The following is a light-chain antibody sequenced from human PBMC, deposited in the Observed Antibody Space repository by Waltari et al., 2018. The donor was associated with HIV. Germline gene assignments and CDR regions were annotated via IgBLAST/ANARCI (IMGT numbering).Light chain of an antibody. CDR2: EAS. V-gene: IGLV3-10*01. CDR1: ALPKKF. Sequence: SYELTQPPSVSVSPGQTARITCSGDALPKKFAYWYQQKSGQAPVLVIYEASKRPSGIHQRFSGSSSGTMATLTISGAEVADEADYYCYSTDNSGTHIRVFGGGTKLTVL. J-gene: IGLJ2*01. CDR3: YSTDNSGTHIRV.